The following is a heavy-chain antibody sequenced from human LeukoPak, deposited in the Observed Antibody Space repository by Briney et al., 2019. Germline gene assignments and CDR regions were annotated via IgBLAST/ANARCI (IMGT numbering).Heavy chain of an antibody. Sequence: PGGSLRLSCATSGFTFSSYWMNWVRQAPGKGLEWVANIKQDGSEKYYVDSVKGRFTISRDNAKNSLYLQMNSLRAEDTALYYCASRAHFWSGPGGWGQGTLVTVSS. CDR1: GFTFSSYW. CDR2: IKQDGSEK. CDR3: ASRAHFWSGPGG. V-gene: IGHV3-7*01. J-gene: IGHJ4*02. D-gene: IGHD3-3*02.